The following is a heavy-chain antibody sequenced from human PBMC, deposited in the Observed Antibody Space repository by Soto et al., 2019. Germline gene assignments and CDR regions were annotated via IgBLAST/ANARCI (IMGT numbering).Heavy chain of an antibody. CDR3: ALREMGCSGGSCYSLHYYYYMDV. J-gene: IGHJ6*03. CDR1: GFTFSSYA. CDR2: ISGSGGST. D-gene: IGHD2-15*01. V-gene: IGHV3-23*01. Sequence: EVQLLESGGGLVQPGGSLRLSCAASGFTFSSYAMSWVRQAPGKGLEWVSAISGSGGSTYYADSVKGRFTISRDNSKNTLYLQMNSLRDEDTAVYYCALREMGCSGGSCYSLHYYYYMDVWGKGTTVTVSS.